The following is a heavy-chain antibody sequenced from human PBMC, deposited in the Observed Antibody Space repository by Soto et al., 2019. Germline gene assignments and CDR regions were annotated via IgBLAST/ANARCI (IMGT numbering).Heavy chain of an antibody. J-gene: IGHJ2*01. V-gene: IGHV3-23*01. D-gene: IGHD1-1*01. CDR3: GNFFFQAEDGIRGTVPVSAFLLNRSSDL. CDR2: ITGSGEST. Sequence: LEWVSSITGSGESTYYADSVKGRFTISRDNSKNTLYLQMNNVRAEDTAVYYCGNFFFQAEDGIRGTVPVSAFLLNRSSDL.